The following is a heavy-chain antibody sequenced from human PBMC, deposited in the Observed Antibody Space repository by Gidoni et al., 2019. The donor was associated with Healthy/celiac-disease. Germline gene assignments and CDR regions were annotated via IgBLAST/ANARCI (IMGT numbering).Heavy chain of an antibody. CDR3: ARDLGFF. CDR1: GFTFSSYA. D-gene: IGHD3-3*01. J-gene: IGHJ3*01. Sequence: QVQLVASGGGVVQPGRSLRLSCAASGFTFSSYAMHWVRQAPGKGLEWVAVISYEGSNKYYADSVKGRFTISRDNAKNTLYLQMNSLRAEDTAVYYCARDLGFFWGQGTMVTVSS. V-gene: IGHV3-30-3*01. CDR2: ISYEGSNK.